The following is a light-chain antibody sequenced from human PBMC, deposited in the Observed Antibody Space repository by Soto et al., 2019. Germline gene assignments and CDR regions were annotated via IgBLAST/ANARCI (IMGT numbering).Light chain of an antibody. J-gene: IGKJ1*01. CDR3: QQRSNWPRT. V-gene: IGKV3-11*01. CDR1: QSISSY. Sequence: EIVLTQSPATLSLSPRERASLSYMAGQSISSYVSWYQQKPGQAPRLLINDAANRATGVPPRFSGSGCGTDFTLTISSLEPEDSAVDYCQQRSNWPRTFGQGTKVDIK. CDR2: DAA.